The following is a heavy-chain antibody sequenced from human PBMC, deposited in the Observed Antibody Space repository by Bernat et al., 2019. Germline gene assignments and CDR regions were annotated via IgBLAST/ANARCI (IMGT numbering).Heavy chain of an antibody. D-gene: IGHD3-22*01. J-gene: IGHJ4*02. CDR1: GYTFTSYY. Sequence: QVQLVQSGAEVKKPGASVKVSCKASGYTFTSYYMHWVRQAPGQGLEWMGIINPNDGSTSYAQKFQGRVTMTRDTSTSTVYMELSSLRSEDTAVYYCAREGGLYYYDSSGYYVDYWGQGTLVTVSS. CDR3: AREGGLYYYDSSGYYVDY. V-gene: IGHV1-46*01. CDR2: INPNDGST.